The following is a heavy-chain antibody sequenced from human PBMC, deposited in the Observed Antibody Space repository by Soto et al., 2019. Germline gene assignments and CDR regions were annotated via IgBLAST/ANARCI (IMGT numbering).Heavy chain of an antibody. CDR3: ARGGYSSSWYQGNWFDP. V-gene: IGHV4-59*01. CDR1: GGSISSYY. D-gene: IGHD6-13*01. CDR2: IYYSGST. J-gene: IGHJ5*02. Sequence: SETLSLTCTVSGGSISSYYWSWIRQPPGKGLEWIGYIYYSGSTNYNPSLKSRVTISVDTSKNQFSLKLSSVTAADTAVYYCARGGYSSSWYQGNWFDPWGQGTLVTVPS.